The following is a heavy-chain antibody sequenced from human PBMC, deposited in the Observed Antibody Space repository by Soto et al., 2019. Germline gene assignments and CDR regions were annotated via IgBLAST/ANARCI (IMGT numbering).Heavy chain of an antibody. CDR2: ISAYNGNT. CDR3: AKVWDPLAGWGFDP. Sequence: QVQLVQSGAEVKKPGASVKVSCKASGYTFTSYGISWVREAPGQGLEWMGWISAYNGNTNYAQKLQGRVTMTTDTSTSTAYMELRCLRSDDTAVYDCAKVWDPLAGWGFDPWGQGTLVTFSS. J-gene: IGHJ5*02. V-gene: IGHV1-18*01. D-gene: IGHD6-19*01. CDR1: GYTFTSYG.